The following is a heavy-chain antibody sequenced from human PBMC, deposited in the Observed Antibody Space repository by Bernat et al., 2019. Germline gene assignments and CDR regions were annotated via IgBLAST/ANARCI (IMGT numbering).Heavy chain of an antibody. D-gene: IGHD5-24*01. CDR1: GFTFSSYG. CDR3: TRCDGYNYWVAYDI. Sequence: QVQLVESGGGVVQPGRSLRLSCAASGFTFSSYGMHWVRQAPGKGLEWVAVISYDGSNKYYADSVKGRFTISRDNSKNTLYLQINSLRAEDTAVYYCTRCDGYNYWVAYDIWGQGTMVTVSS. CDR2: ISYDGSNK. V-gene: IGHV3-30*03. J-gene: IGHJ3*02.